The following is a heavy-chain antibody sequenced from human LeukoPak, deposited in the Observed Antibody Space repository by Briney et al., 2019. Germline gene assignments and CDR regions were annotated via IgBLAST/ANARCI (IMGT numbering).Heavy chain of an antibody. J-gene: IGHJ3*02. CDR1: GGTFSSYA. CDR3: ARNDYGDGDAFDI. Sequence: ASVKVSCKASGGTFSSYAISWVRQATGQGLEWMGWMNPNSGNTGYAQKFQGRVTMTRSTSISTVYMELTSLRSEDTAVYYCARNDYGDGDAFDIWGQGTMVTVS. V-gene: IGHV1-8*02. CDR2: MNPNSGNT. D-gene: IGHD4-17*01.